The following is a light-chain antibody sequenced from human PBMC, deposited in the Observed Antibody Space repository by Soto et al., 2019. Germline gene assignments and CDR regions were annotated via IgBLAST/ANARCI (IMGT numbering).Light chain of an antibody. CDR1: QSISSW. V-gene: IGKV1-5*03. J-gene: IGKJ1*01. CDR3: QQYNSYRT. Sequence: DIQMTQSPSTLSASVGDRVTITCRASQSISSWLAWYQQKPGKAPKLLIYKASSLESGVPSRFSGSGSGTEITLTISSLQPDDLATYYCQQYNSYRTFGQGTKVEIK. CDR2: KAS.